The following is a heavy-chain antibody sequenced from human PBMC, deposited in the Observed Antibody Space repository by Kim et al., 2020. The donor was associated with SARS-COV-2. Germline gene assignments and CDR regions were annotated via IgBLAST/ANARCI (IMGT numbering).Heavy chain of an antibody. J-gene: IGHJ4*02. CDR1: GFTFSSYA. V-gene: IGHV3-23*01. D-gene: IGHD3-10*01. CDR3: AKKAAGTTVSHDVLLWFGELLFDY. Sequence: GGSLRLSCAASGFTFSSYAMSWVRQAPGKGLEWVSAISGSGGSTYYADSVKGRFTISRDNSKNTLYLQMNSLRAEDTAVYYCAKKAAGTTVSHDVLLWFGELLFDYWGQGTLVTVSS. CDR2: ISGSGGST.